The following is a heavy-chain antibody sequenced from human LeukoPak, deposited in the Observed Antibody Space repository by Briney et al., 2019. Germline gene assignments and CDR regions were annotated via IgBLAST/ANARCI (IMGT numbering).Heavy chain of an antibody. CDR1: GYPLSIGYY. CDR2: IYHSGST. D-gene: IGHD6-19*01. Sequence: SETLSLTCVVSGYPLSIGYYWGWVRQPPGKGLEWIGSIYHSGSTYYNPSLKSRVTISVDTSKNQFSLTLYSVTAADTAVYYCARAGVAVAGTDYFQYWGQGTLVTVSS. V-gene: IGHV4-38-2*01. CDR3: ARAGVAVAGTDYFQY. J-gene: IGHJ1*01.